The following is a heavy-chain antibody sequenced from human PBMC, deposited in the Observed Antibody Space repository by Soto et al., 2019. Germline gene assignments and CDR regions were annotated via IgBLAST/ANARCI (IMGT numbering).Heavy chain of an antibody. CDR3: AKADSNYAGRFSYYYMDV. CDR2: INGNSGNT. Sequence: ASVKVSCKASGYTFTSYYMHWVRQAPGQGLEWMGRINGNSGNTHYPQKFQGKVTMTTDTSTSTAYMELRSLRSDDTAVYYCAKADSNYAGRFSYYYMDVWGNGTLVTVSS. J-gene: IGHJ6*03. CDR1: GYTFTSYY. V-gene: IGHV1-18*04. D-gene: IGHD4-4*01.